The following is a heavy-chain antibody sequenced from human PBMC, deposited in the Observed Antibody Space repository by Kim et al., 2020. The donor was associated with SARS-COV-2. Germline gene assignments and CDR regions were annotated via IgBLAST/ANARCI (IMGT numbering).Heavy chain of an antibody. V-gene: IGHV3-74*01. Sequence: GGSLRLSCATSGFTVTDYWMHWVRQAPGKGLEWVSRIRSGGTGISYADSVKGRFTISRDNVNNTLYLQMNNLRAEDTALYYCTSDTVLYGLDVWGQGTPVTVSS. CDR2: IRSGGTGI. D-gene: IGHD4-4*01. CDR3: TSDTVLYGLDV. J-gene: IGHJ6*02. CDR1: GFTVTDYW.